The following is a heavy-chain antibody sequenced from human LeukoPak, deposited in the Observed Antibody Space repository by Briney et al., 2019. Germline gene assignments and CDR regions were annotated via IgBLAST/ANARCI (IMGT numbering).Heavy chain of an antibody. CDR3: ARGSRVVGATPPYYFDY. J-gene: IGHJ4*02. CDR1: GGTFSSYA. Sequence: GASVKVSCKASGGTFSSYAISWVRQAPGQGLEWVGGIIPIFGTANYAQKFQGRVTITADESTSTAYMELSSLRSEDTAVYYCARGSRVVGATPPYYFDYWGQGTLVTVSS. CDR2: IIPIFGTA. V-gene: IGHV1-69*13. D-gene: IGHD1-26*01.